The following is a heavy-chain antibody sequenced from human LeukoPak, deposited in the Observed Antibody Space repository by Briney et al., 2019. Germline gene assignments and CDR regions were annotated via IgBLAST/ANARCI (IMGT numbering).Heavy chain of an antibody. CDR2: IYHSGST. CDR3: ARSSVGEYDY. V-gene: IGHV4-38-2*01. Sequence: SETLSLTCAVSSYSISSNYYWGWIRQPPGEGLEWIGSIYHSGSTFYNPSLKSRVTISVDTSKNQFSLKLSSVTAADTAMYYCARSSVGEYDYWGQGTLVTVSS. J-gene: IGHJ4*02. D-gene: IGHD3-10*01. CDR1: SYSISSNYY.